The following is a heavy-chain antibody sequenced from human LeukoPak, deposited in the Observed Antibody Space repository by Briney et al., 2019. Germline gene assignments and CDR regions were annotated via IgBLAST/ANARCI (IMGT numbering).Heavy chain of an antibody. J-gene: IGHJ5*02. CDR1: GYTFTSYY. CDR2: ISYDGSNK. CDR3: AKTGYGDYVSIGWFDP. D-gene: IGHD4-17*01. V-gene: IGHV3-30*18. Sequence: SCKASGYTFTSYYMHWVRQAPGKGLEWVAVISYDGSNKYYADSVKGRFTISRDNSKNTLYLQMNSLRAEDTAVYYCAKTGYGDYVSIGWFDPWGQGTLVTVSS.